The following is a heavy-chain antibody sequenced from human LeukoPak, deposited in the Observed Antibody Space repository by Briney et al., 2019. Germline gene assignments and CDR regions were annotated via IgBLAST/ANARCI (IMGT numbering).Heavy chain of an antibody. CDR3: AKSGSYSYYFDY. Sequence: PSQTLSLTCSVSGGSVSGGSYHWTWIRQPAGKGLEWIGRIYTSGSTNYNPSLKSRVTMSVDTSKNQFSLKLSSVTAADTAVYYCAKSGSYSYYFDYWGQGTLVTVSS. CDR1: GGSVSGGSYH. V-gene: IGHV4-61*02. J-gene: IGHJ4*02. D-gene: IGHD1-26*01. CDR2: IYTSGST.